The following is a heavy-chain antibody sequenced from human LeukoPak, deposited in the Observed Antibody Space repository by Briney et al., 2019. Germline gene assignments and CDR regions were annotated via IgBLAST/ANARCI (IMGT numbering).Heavy chain of an antibody. Sequence: GGSLRLSCAASGFTFRNYGMHWVRQAPGKGLEWVAVIWHDGSNKYYADSVKGRFTISGDNSKNTLSLEMNSLRADDTAVYYCAKDRGYYGSLGFDHWGQGTLVTVSS. CDR2: IWHDGSNK. CDR1: GFTFRNYG. CDR3: AKDRGYYGSLGFDH. V-gene: IGHV3-33*06. D-gene: IGHD3-10*01. J-gene: IGHJ4*02.